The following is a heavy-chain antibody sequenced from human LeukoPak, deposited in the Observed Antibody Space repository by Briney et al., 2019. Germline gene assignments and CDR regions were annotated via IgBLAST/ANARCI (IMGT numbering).Heavy chain of an antibody. CDR3: AKASMRTPWIQLH. D-gene: IGHD5-18*01. CDR1: GFTFSSYA. J-gene: IGHJ4*02. V-gene: IGHV3-23*01. Sequence: GGSLRLSCAASGFTFSSYAMGWVRQAPRKGLEWVSAISGSGGSTYYADSVKGRFTISGDNSKNTLYLQMNSLRAEDTAVYYCAKASMRTPWIQLHWGQGTLVTVSS. CDR2: ISGSGGST.